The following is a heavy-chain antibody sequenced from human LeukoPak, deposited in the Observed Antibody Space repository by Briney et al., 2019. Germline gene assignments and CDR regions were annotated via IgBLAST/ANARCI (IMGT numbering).Heavy chain of an antibody. V-gene: IGHV5-51*01. Sequence: GESLKISCKGSGYIFTSYWIGWVRHMPGKGLEWMGIIYPGDSDTRYSPSFQGQVTISADKSISTAYLQWSSLKASDTAMYYCAKSPRAGGSYRSFDYWGQGTLVTVSS. CDR1: GYIFTSYW. CDR3: AKSPRAGGSYRSFDY. J-gene: IGHJ4*02. D-gene: IGHD1-26*01. CDR2: IYPGDSDT.